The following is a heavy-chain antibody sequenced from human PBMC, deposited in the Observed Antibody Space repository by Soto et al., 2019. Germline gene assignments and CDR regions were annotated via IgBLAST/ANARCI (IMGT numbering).Heavy chain of an antibody. Sequence: QVQLQESGPGLVKPSGTLSLTCTVSGDSISSSKWWSWVRQPPGKGLEWIGEIYHSGTTNYNPSLKSRVTISIDKSKNQFSLNLPSVTAADTTVYYCAKKEYYSSGRYSWGQGTLVTVSS. D-gene: IGHD3-10*01. J-gene: IGHJ4*02. CDR3: AKKEYYSSGRYS. CDR1: GDSISSSKW. V-gene: IGHV4-4*02. CDR2: IYHSGTT.